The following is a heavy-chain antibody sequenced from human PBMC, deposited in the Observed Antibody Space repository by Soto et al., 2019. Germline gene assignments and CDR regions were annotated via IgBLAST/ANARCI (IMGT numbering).Heavy chain of an antibody. CDR3: AKALLRYFDY. J-gene: IGHJ4*02. Sequence: QVQLVESGGGVVQPGRSLRLSCAASGFTFSSYGMHWVRQAPGKGLEWVAVISYDGSNKYYADSVKGRFTISRDNSKNTLYLQMNSLRAKDPAVYYGAKALLRYFDYCGQGTLVTVSS. D-gene: IGHD4-17*01. CDR2: ISYDGSNK. V-gene: IGHV3-30*18. CDR1: GFTFSSYG.